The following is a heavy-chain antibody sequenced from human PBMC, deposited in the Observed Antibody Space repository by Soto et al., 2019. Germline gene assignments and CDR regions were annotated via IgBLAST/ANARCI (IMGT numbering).Heavy chain of an antibody. CDR2: LYYSGST. CDR1: GGSISSGGYY. J-gene: IGHJ4*02. CDR3: ARICGYCSSTRIDY. V-gene: IGHV4-31*03. D-gene: IGHD2-2*01. Sequence: QVQLQESGPGLVKPSQTLSLTCTVSGGSISSGGYYWSWIRQHPGKGLEWIGYLYYSGSTYYNPSLKSRVTISVDTSKNQSSLKLSSVTAADTAVYYCARICGYCSSTRIDYWGQGTLVTVSS.